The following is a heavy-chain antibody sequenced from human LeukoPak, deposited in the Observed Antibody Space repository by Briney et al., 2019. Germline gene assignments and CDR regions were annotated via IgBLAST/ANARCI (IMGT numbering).Heavy chain of an antibody. CDR2: IYYSGST. D-gene: IGHD3-10*01. Sequence: SETLSLTCTVSGGSISSYYWSWIRQPPGKGLEWIGYIYYSGSTNYNPSLKSRVTISVDTSKNQFSLKLSSVTAADTAVYYCARGQSGGFYGSGEEHDYWGQGTLVTVSS. V-gene: IGHV4-59*08. CDR3: ARGQSGGFYGSGEEHDY. CDR1: GGSISSYY. J-gene: IGHJ4*02.